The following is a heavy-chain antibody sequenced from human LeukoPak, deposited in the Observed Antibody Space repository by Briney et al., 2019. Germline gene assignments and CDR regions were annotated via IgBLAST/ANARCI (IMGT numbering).Heavy chain of an antibody. J-gene: IGHJ4*02. CDR3: TRDHCRGDNCPSFDY. Sequence: GASVRVSCMHPRYTFTSFGISWVRQALGQGLEWMGWIGAYNGDTNYAQKFQGRVTMTTDTSTSTAYMDLRSLRSDDTAVYYCTRDHCRGDNCPSFDYWGQGTLVTVSS. CDR2: IGAYNGDT. CDR1: RYTFTSFG. D-gene: IGHD2-15*01. V-gene: IGHV1-18*04.